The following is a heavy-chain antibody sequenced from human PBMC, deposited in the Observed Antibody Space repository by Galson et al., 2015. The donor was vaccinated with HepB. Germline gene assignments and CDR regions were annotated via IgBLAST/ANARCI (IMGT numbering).Heavy chain of an antibody. CDR1: GFIFSNYW. D-gene: IGHD2-2*01. V-gene: IGHV3-74*01. CDR2: INTDGTFL. Sequence: SLRLSCAASGFIFSNYWMRWVRQAPGKGPVWISRINTDGTFLSYADSVKGRFTTSRDNAKNTLYLQMNSLRAEDTAVYYCARVARYCGGASCYGWFDPWGQGTQVTVSS. J-gene: IGHJ5*02. CDR3: ARVARYCGGASCYGWFDP.